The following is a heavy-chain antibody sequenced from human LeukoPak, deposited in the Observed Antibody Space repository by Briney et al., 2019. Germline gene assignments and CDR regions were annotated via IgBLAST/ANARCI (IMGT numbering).Heavy chain of an antibody. D-gene: IGHD1-1*01. CDR3: ARVKLERRNYYYYMDV. Sequence: ASVKVSCKASGYPFTSYDINWVRQATGQGLEWMGWMNPNSGNTGYAQKFQGRVTMTRNTSISTAYMELSSLRSEDTAVYYCARVKLERRNYYYYMDVWGKGTTVTVSS. CDR1: GYPFTSYD. CDR2: MNPNSGNT. J-gene: IGHJ6*03. V-gene: IGHV1-8*01.